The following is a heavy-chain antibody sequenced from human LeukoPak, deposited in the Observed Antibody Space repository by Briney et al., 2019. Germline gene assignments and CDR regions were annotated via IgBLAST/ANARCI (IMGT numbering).Heavy chain of an antibody. CDR3: ARGRGSSSLRRDGFYFDC. CDR2: FNHRGSP. Sequence: SETLSLTCAVYGGSFRGYYWSWIRQPPGKGLEWIGEFNHRGSPNSNPSLKTAVPISVAPSNNHFSLKLRSVTAADTAVYYWARGRGSSSLRRDGFYFDCWGQGTLVTVSS. CDR1: GGSFRGYY. J-gene: IGHJ4*02. D-gene: IGHD5-24*01. V-gene: IGHV4-34*01.